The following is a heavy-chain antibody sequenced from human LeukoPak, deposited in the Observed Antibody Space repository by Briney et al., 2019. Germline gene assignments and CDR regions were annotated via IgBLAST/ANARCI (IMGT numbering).Heavy chain of an antibody. V-gene: IGHV4-34*01. D-gene: IGHD3-22*01. CDR1: GGSFSGYY. CDR3: ARDITMIVVVPGY. CDR2: INHSGST. J-gene: IGHJ1*01. Sequence: SETLSLTCAVDGGSFSGYYWGWIRQPPGKGLEWIGEINHSGSTTYNPALKSRVTISVDTSKNQSSLKLSSVTAADTAVYYCARDITMIVVVPGYWGQGTLVTVSS.